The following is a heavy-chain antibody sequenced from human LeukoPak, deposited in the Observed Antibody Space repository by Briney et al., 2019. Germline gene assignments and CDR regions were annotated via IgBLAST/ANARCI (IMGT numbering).Heavy chain of an antibody. V-gene: IGHV3-48*03. CDR1: GSTFSSYE. Sequence: PGGSLRLSCAASGSTFSSYEMNWVRQAPGKGLEWVSYISSSGSTIYYADSVKGRFTISRDNSKNTLYLQMNSLRAEDTDVYYCAKDGGEYYDILTGYYPRLYYMDVWGKGTTVTISS. CDR3: AKDGGEYYDILTGYYPRLYYMDV. J-gene: IGHJ6*03. CDR2: ISSSGSTI. D-gene: IGHD3-9*01.